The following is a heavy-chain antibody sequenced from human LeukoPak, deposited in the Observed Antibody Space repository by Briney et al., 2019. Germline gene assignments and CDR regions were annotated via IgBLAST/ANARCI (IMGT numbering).Heavy chain of an antibody. Sequence: SETLSLTCTVSGGSISSYYWSWIRQPPGEGLEWIGYIYYSGSTNYNPSLKSRVTISVDTSKNQFSLKLSSVTAADTAVYYCARGSSYSSGWYWNVWGQGTTVTVSS. CDR3: ARGSSYSSGWYWNV. J-gene: IGHJ6*02. CDR1: GGSISSYY. CDR2: IYYSGST. V-gene: IGHV4-59*01. D-gene: IGHD6-19*01.